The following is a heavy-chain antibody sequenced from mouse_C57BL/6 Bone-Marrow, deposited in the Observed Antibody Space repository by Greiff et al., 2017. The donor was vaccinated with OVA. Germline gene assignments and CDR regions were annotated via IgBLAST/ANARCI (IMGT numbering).Heavy chain of an antibody. CDR2: INSDGGST. V-gene: IGHV5-2*01. CDR1: EYEFPSHD. J-gene: IGHJ2*01. D-gene: IGHD1-1*01. Sequence: EVQGVESGGGLVQPGESLKLSCESNEYEFPSHDMSWVRKTPEKRLELVAAINSDGGSTYYPDTMERRFIISRDNTKKTLYLQMSSLRSEDTALYYCARISCITTVVVSYYFDYWGQGTTLTVSS. CDR3: ARISCITTVVVSYYFDY.